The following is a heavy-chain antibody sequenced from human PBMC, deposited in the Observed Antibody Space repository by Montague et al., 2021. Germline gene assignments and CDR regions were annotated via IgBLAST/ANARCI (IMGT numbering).Heavy chain of an antibody. CDR1: GGSISSNSYY. CDR3: VVTPSLYYHGTDV. CDR2: IYYSGST. J-gene: IGHJ6*02. D-gene: IGHD4-23*01. V-gene: IGHV4-39*01. Sequence: SETLSLTCTVSGGSISSNSYYWGWIRQPPGKGLEWIGSIYYSGSTYYNPSLKSRLTISVDTSKNQFSLKLSSVTAADTPVYYGVVTPSLYYHGTDVWGQGTTVTVSS.